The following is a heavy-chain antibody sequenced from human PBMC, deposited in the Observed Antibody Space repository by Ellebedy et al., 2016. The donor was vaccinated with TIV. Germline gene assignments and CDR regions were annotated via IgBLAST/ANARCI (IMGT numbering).Heavy chain of an antibody. V-gene: IGHV1-18*01. CDR3: ARDSVVPAAIFWFNP. D-gene: IGHD2-2*01. J-gene: IGHJ5*02. CDR1: GYTFTSYG. CDR2: ISAYNGNT. Sequence: ASVKVSXXASGYTFTSYGISWVRQAPGQGLEWMGWISAYNGNTNYAQKLQGRVTMTTDTSTSTAYMELRSLRSDDTAVYYCARDSVVPAAIFWFNPWGQGTLVTVSS.